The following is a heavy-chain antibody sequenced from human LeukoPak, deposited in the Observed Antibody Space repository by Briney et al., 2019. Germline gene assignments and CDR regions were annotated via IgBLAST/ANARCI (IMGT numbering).Heavy chain of an antibody. D-gene: IGHD5-24*01. J-gene: IGHJ3*01. V-gene: IGHV3-23*01. CDR3: AKDIQLST. CDR1: GFTFSSYE. CDR2: IGASGEST. Sequence: TGGSLRLSCAASGFTFSSYEMNWVRQAPGKGLGWVSLIGASGESTYYADSVKGRFTISRDNSKNTLSLQMNSLRVEDTAMYFCAKDIQLSTWGLGTMVTVSS.